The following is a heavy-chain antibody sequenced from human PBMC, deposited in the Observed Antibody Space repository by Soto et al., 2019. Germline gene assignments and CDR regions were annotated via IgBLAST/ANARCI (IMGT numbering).Heavy chain of an antibody. CDR1: GLTFRSYW. CDR3: ARGDGDYYDGNGYLGRH. Sequence: EVQLVESGGGIVQPGGSLRLSCAASGLTFRSYWMNWVRQAPGKGRVWVSRINSEGRRTSYADSAKGRFTISRENAKNTVYLQMNSLRAEDTAVYYCARGDGDYYDGNGYLGRHWGQGTLVTVSS. J-gene: IGHJ4*02. CDR2: INSEGRRT. V-gene: IGHV3-74*01. D-gene: IGHD3-22*01.